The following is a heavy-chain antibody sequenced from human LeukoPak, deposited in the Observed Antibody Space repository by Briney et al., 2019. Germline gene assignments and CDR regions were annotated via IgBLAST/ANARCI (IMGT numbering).Heavy chain of an antibody. CDR1: GFTVSSNF. D-gene: IGHD3-10*01. V-gene: IGHV3-21*01. J-gene: IGHJ3*02. CDR2: ISSRSSYI. CDR3: ARDYYYVSGSFDAFDI. Sequence: GGSLRLSCAASGFTVSSNFMSWVRQAPGKGLEWLSSISSRSSYIYSADSVKGRFTISRDNAKNSLYLQMNSLGAEDTAVYYCARDYYYVSGSFDAFDIWGQGTMVTVSS.